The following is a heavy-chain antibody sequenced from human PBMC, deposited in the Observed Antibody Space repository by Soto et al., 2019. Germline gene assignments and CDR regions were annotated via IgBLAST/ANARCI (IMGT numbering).Heavy chain of an antibody. V-gene: IGHV4-34*01. Sequence: SETLSLTCAVYGGSFSGYYWSWIRQPPGRGLEWIGEINHSGSTNYNPSLKSRVTISVDTSKNQFSLKLSSATAADTAVYYCARPVERDKFDYWGQGTLVTVSS. CDR1: GGSFSGYY. D-gene: IGHD2-15*01. CDR2: INHSGST. J-gene: IGHJ4*02. CDR3: ARPVERDKFDY.